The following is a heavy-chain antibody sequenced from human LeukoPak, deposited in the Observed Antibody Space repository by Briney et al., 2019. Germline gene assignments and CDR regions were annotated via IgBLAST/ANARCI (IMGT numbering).Heavy chain of an antibody. Sequence: TSVKVSCKASGFTFTSSAVQWVRQARGQRLEWIGWIVVGSGNTNYAQKFQERVTITRDMSTSTAYMELSSLRSGDTAVYYCAADGRDYGDYVVAFDIWGQGTMVTVSS. CDR2: IVVGSGNT. CDR3: AADGRDYGDYVVAFDI. V-gene: IGHV1-58*01. J-gene: IGHJ3*02. D-gene: IGHD4-17*01. CDR1: GFTFTSSA.